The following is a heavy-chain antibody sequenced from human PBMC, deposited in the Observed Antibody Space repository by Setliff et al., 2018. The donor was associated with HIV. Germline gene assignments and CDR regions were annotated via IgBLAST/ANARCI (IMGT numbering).Heavy chain of an antibody. Sequence: PGESLKISCKGSGYSFSSYWIGWVRQMPGKGLEWMGIIYPGDSDTRYSPSFQGQVTISADKSVSTAADTAVYYCARETQQSYNIVTGYNYYYGIDVWGQGTTVTVSS. V-gene: IGHV5-51*01. J-gene: IGHJ6*02. CDR3: IVTGYNYYYGIDV. D-gene: IGHD3-9*01. CDR2: IYPGDSDT. CDR1: GYSFSSYW.